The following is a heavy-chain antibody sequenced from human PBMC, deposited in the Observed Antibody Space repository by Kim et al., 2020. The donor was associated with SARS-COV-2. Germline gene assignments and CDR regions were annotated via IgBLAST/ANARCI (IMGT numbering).Heavy chain of an antibody. V-gene: IGHV4-39*01. J-gene: IGHJ4*02. Sequence: SLKSRVTISVDTSKNQFSPKLSSVTAADTAVYYCAIHIVGATTRTYYFDYWGQGTLVTVSS. D-gene: IGHD1-26*01. CDR3: AIHIVGATTRTYYFDY.